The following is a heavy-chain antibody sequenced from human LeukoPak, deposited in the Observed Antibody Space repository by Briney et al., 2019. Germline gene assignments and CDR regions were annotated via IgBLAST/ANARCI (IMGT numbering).Heavy chain of an antibody. Sequence: QPGGSLRLSCAASGFTFDDYAMHWVRQAPGKGLEWVSGTSWNSGIIGSADSVKGRFTISRDNAKNSVFLQMNSLRAEDMAFYYCAKDRSFHRVTGFDYWGQGTLVTVSS. CDR2: TSWNSGII. V-gene: IGHV3-9*03. J-gene: IGHJ4*02. D-gene: IGHD2-21*02. CDR3: AKDRSFHRVTGFDY. CDR1: GFTFDDYA.